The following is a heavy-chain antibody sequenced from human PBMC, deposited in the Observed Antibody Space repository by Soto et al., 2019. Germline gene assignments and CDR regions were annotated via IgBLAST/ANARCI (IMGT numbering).Heavy chain of an antibody. CDR3: ARDRPPGLRGSGLMVRGVTDYYYYGMDV. J-gene: IGHJ6*02. V-gene: IGHV1-69*13. D-gene: IGHD3-10*01. CDR2: IIPIFGTA. Sequence: SVKVSCKASGGTFSSYAISWVRQAPGQGLEWMGGIIPIFGTANYAQKFQGRVTITADESTSTAYMELSSLRSEDTAVYYCARDRPPGLRGSGLMVRGVTDYYYYGMDVWGQGTTVTVSS. CDR1: GGTFSSYA.